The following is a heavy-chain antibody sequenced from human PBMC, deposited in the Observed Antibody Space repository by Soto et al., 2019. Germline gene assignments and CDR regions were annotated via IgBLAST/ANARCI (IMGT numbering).Heavy chain of an antibody. V-gene: IGHV3-33*06. Sequence: QVQLVESGGGVVQPGRSLRLSCTASGFTLSDYGMHWVRQAPGKGLEWVAVIWHDGGAKYYAESVTGRITISRDNSKNTVHLQMDSLVAEVTVLYSCAKDPGRDSPIDYWGREPWSPSPQ. J-gene: IGHJ4*02. CDR2: IWHDGGAK. CDR3: AKDPGRDSPIDY. CDR1: GFTLSDYG. D-gene: IGHD3-22*01.